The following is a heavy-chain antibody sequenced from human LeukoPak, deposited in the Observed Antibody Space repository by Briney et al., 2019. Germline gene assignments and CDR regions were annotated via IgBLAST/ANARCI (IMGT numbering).Heavy chain of an antibody. CDR3: ARVLKPRQLVPFDY. CDR2: INPNSGGT. CDR1: GYTFTGYY. V-gene: IGHV1-2*02. Sequence: ASVKVSCKASGYTFTGYYMHWVRQAPGQGLEWMGWINPNSGGTNYAQKFQGRVTMTRDTSISTAYMELSRLRSDDTAVYYCARVLKPRQLVPFDYWGQGTLVTVSS. D-gene: IGHD6-13*01. J-gene: IGHJ4*02.